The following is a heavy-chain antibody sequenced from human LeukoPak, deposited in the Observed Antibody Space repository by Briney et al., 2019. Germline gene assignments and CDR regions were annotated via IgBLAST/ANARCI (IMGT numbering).Heavy chain of an antibody. J-gene: IGHJ3*02. CDR2: ISYDGSNK. V-gene: IGHV3-30*18. D-gene: IGHD5-18*01. Sequence: PGGSLRLSCAASGFTFNSYGMHWVRQAPGKGLEWVAVISYDGSNKYYGDSVKGRFTISRDNSKNTLYLQMNSLRAEETAVYYCAKGREEFLRSYGTDAFDIWGQGTMVTVSS. CDR1: GFTFNSYG. CDR3: AKGREEFLRSYGTDAFDI.